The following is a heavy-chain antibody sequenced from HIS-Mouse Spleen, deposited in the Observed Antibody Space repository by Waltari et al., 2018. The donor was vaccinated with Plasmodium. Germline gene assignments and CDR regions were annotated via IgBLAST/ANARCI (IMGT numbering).Heavy chain of an antibody. J-gene: IGHJ4*02. CDR2: IKQDGSEK. CDR3: ASSWYVDY. V-gene: IGHV3-7*01. CDR1: EFTFSSYW. D-gene: IGHD6-13*01. Sequence: VQLVESGGGLVQPGGSLRLSCPASEFTFSSYWMSWVRQAPGKGLEWVANIKQDGSEKYYVDSVKGRFTISRDNAKNSLSLQMNSLRAEDTAVYYCASSWYVDYWGQGTLVTVSS.